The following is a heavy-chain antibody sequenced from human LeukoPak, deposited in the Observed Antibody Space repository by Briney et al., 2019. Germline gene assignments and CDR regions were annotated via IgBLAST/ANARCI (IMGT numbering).Heavy chain of an antibody. CDR3: ARERTRDSYGRTNWFDP. CDR2: MYYSGST. V-gene: IGHV4-59*01. J-gene: IGHJ5*02. D-gene: IGHD5-18*01. CDR1: GGSISSYY. Sequence: SETLSLTCTVSGGSISSYYWSWIRQPPGKGLEWIGYMYYSGSTNYNPSLRSRVTISVDTSKNQFSLKLSSVTAADTAVYYCARERTRDSYGRTNWFDPWGQGTLVTVSS.